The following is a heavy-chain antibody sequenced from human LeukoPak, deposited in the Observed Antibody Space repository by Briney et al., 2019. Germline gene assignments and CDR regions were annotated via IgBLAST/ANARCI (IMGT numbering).Heavy chain of an antibody. D-gene: IGHD3-3*01. V-gene: IGHV3-48*04. CDR3: ARDGGLRFLEWFTPDFDY. J-gene: IGHJ4*02. CDR1: GFTFSSYS. Sequence: TGGSLRLSCAASGFTFSSYSMNWVRQAPGKGLEWVSYISSSSSTIYYADSVKGRFTISRDNAKNSLYLQMNSLRAEDTAVYYCARDGGLRFLEWFTPDFDYWGQGTLVTVSS. CDR2: ISSSSSTI.